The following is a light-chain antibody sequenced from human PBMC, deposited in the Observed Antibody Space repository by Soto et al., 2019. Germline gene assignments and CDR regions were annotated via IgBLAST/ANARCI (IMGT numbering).Light chain of an antibody. V-gene: IGKV1-27*01. CDR3: QKYDSAPWT. CDR1: QGISNY. CDR2: AAS. J-gene: IGKJ1*01. Sequence: DIQMTQSPSSLSAYVRDRGTITCRASQGISNYLAWYQQKPGKVPKLLIYAASTLQSGVPSRFSGSGSGTDFTLTISSLQPEDVATYYCQKYDSAPWTFGQGTKVEIK.